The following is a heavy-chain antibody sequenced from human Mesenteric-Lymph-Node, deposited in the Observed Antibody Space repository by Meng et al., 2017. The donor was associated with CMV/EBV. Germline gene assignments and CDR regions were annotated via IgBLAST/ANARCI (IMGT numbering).Heavy chain of an antibody. CDR3: AKVLYSGSYLNAFDI. CDR1: GFTFNNYG. J-gene: IGHJ3*02. D-gene: IGHD1-26*01. CDR2: IRSDGSNK. Sequence: GESLKISCAASGFTFNNYGMHWVRQAPGKGLEWVAFIRSDGSNKYYADSVKGRFTISRDNSKNTFYMQMKSLRAEDTAVYYCAKVLYSGSYLNAFDIWGQGTMVTVSS. V-gene: IGHV3-30*02.